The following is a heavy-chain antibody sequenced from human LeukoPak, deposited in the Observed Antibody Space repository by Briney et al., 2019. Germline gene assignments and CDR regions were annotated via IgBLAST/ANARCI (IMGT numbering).Heavy chain of an antibody. D-gene: IGHD5-18*01. J-gene: IGHJ4*02. CDR2: ISWNSGSI. CDR3: AKDVGPGGRQLWLYYFDY. Sequence: GGSLRLSCAASGFTFDDYAMHWVRQAPGKGLEWVSGISWNSGSIGYADSVKGRFTISRDNAKNSLYLQMNSLRAEDTALYYCAKDVGPGGRQLWLYYFDYWGQGTLVTVSS. CDR1: GFTFDDYA. V-gene: IGHV3-9*01.